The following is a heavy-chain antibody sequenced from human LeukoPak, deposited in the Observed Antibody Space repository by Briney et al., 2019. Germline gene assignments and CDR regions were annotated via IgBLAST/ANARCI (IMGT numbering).Heavy chain of an antibody. CDR1: GFIFSTYN. V-gene: IGHV3-21*01. CDR2: ISSSSTYI. Sequence: NAGRSLRLSCAASGFIFSTYNMNWVRRAPGKGLEWVSSISSSSTYIYYADSVKGRFTISRDNAKNSLFLQMNSLRAEDTAVYYCARFALKTPPTDWGQGTLVTVSS. J-gene: IGHJ4*02. CDR3: ARFALKTPPTD.